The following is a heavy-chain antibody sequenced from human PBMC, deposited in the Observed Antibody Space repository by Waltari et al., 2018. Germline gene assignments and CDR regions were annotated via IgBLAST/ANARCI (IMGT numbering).Heavy chain of an antibody. CDR3: ARDLSIFWYFDL. V-gene: IGHV4-61*02. CDR1: GGSISSGSYY. CDR2: IYTSGST. J-gene: IGHJ2*01. D-gene: IGHD6-6*01. Sequence: QVQLQESGPGLVKPSQTLSLTCTVSGGSISSGSYYWSWIRQPAGKGLEWIGRIYTSGSTHYNPALKSRVTISVDTSKNQFSLKLSSVTAADTAVYYCARDLSIFWYFDLWGRGTLVTVSS.